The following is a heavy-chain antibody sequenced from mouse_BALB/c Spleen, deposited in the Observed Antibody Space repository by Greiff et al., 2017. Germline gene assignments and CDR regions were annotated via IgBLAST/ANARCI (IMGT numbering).Heavy chain of an antibody. CDR1: GFSLTSYG. CDR3: ARERDDFWFAY. V-gene: IGHV2-9*02. Sequence: VMLVESGPGLVAPSQSLSITCTVSGFSLTSYGVHWVRQPPGKGLEWLGVIWAGGSTNYNSALMSRLSISKDNSKSQVFLKMNSLQTDDTAMYYCARERDDFWFAYWGQGTLVTVSA. J-gene: IGHJ3*01. CDR2: IWAGGST. D-gene: IGHD2-4*01.